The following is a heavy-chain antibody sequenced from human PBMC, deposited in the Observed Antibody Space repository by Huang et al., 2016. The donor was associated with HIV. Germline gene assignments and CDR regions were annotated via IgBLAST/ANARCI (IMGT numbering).Heavy chain of an antibody. V-gene: IGHV3-30*03. Sequence: QILLIESGGGVVQPGRSLRLSCAASGFTFSSYGMHWVRQAPGKGLGWVAVISYDEDNKYYADSVRGRVTISRDNSKNTLYLQMNSLRIEDTAVYYCARGPIRFLAWLLNFDYWGQGALVTVSS. CDR2: ISYDEDNK. D-gene: IGHD3-3*01. CDR3: ARGPIRFLAWLLNFDY. J-gene: IGHJ4*02. CDR1: GFTFSSYG.